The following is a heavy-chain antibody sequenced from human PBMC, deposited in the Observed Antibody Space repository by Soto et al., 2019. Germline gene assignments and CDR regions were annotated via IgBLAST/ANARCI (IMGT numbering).Heavy chain of an antibody. CDR1: GFKFDYYW. V-gene: IGHV3-74*01. Sequence: EVQLVESGGGLVQPGGSLRLSCVASGFKFDYYWMHWVRQAPGGGLMWISRLQTDGSHPAYADSVKGRFTISRDNAKNTLYLQRNTLRVEDTAVYYCARGGDPDYWGQGPLVTASS. D-gene: IGHD2-21*02. CDR3: ARGGDPDY. J-gene: IGHJ4*02. CDR2: LQTDGSHP.